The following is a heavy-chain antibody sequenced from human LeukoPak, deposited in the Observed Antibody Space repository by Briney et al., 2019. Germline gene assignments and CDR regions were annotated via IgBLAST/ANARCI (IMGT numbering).Heavy chain of an antibody. V-gene: IGHV1-2*06. D-gene: IGHD6-19*01. Sequence: ASVKVSCKASGYTFTGYYMHWVRQAPGQGLEWMGRINPNSGGTNYAQRFQGRVTMTRDTSISTAYMELSRLRSDDTAVYYCARTGIAVAGTVYWAQGTLVTVSS. J-gene: IGHJ4*02. CDR1: GYTFTGYY. CDR3: ARTGIAVAGTVY. CDR2: INPNSGGT.